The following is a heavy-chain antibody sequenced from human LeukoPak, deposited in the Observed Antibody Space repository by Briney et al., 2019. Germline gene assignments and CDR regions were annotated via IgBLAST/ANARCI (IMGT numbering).Heavy chain of an antibody. D-gene: IGHD3-10*01. Sequence: SETLSLTCTVSGGSTSSSRDYWSWIRQPPGKGLEWIGSIYYSGSTDYNPSLKSRVTMSVETSKNQFSLNLSSVTAEDTAVYFSARLERSGSYFLQVWGQGTLVTVSS. CDR2: IYYSGST. CDR3: ARLERSGSYFLQV. CDR1: GGSTSSSRDY. V-gene: IGHV4-39*01. J-gene: IGHJ4*02.